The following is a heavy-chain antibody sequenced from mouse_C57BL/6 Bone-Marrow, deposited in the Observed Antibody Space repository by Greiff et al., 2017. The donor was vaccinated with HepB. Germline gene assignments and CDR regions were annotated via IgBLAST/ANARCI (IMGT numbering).Heavy chain of an antibody. CDR3: ARGILRSMDY. J-gene: IGHJ4*01. Sequence: EVQLQESGPGLVKPSQSLSLTCSVTGYSITSGYYWNWIRQFPGNKLEWMGYISYDGSNNYNPSLKNRISITRDTSKNQFFLKLNSVTTEDTATYCCARGILRSMDYWGQGTSVTVSS. V-gene: IGHV3-6*01. CDR2: ISYDGSN. CDR1: GYSITSGYY.